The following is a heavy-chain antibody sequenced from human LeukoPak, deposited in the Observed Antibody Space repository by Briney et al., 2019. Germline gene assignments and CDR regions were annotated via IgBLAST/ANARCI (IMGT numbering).Heavy chain of an antibody. CDR2: IYTSGST. D-gene: IGHD2-21*02. V-gene: IGHV4-61*02. J-gene: IGHJ6*03. Sequence: SGTLSLTCTVSGGSISSGSYYWSWIRQPAGKGLEWIGRIYTSGSTNYNPSLKSRVTISVDTSKNQFSLKLSSVTAADTAVYYCAREGYCGGDCHTENHYYYYYYMDVWGKGTTVTISS. CDR1: GGSISSGSYY. CDR3: AREGYCGGDCHTENHYYYYYYMDV.